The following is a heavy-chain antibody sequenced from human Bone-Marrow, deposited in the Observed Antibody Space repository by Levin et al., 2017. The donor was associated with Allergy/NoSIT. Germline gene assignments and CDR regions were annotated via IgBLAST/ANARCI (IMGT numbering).Heavy chain of an antibody. V-gene: IGHV1-18*01. J-gene: IGHJ4*02. Sequence: GESLKISCKASGYTFTGYGISWVRHVPGQGLEWMGWISTYNGNTRYPQKFQDRVTITRDTSTSTAYMELRSLRSDDTGVYYCARRPPATASLPPDYWGQGTLVTVSS. CDR3: ARRPPATASLPPDY. CDR2: ISTYNGNT. CDR1: GYTFTGYG. D-gene: IGHD2-2*01.